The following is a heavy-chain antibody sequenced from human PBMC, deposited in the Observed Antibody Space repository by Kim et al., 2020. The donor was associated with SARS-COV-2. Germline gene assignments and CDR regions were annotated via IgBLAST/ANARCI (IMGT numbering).Heavy chain of an antibody. Sequence: SQTLSLTCAISGDSVSSNSAAWNWIRQSPSRGLEWLGRTYYRSKWYNDYAVSVKSRITINPDTSKNQFSLQLNSVTPEDTAVYYCARDWVISELAATATDYYYYYGMDVWGQGTTVTVSS. J-gene: IGHJ6*02. CDR2: TYYRSKWYN. V-gene: IGHV6-1*01. CDR3: ARDWVISELAATATDYYYYYGMDV. D-gene: IGHD2-21*01. CDR1: GDSVSSNSAA.